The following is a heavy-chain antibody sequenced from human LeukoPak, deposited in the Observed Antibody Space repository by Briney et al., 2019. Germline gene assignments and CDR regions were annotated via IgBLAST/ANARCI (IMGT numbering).Heavy chain of an antibody. CDR3: VSPRGFSYGYFDY. Sequence: SETLSLTCTVSGGSISSSSAYWGWIRQPPGKGLEWIGSIYYSKNTYYNPSLKSRVTISADTSKNQFSLPLGSVSATDTAVYYCVSPRGFSYGYFDYWAREPWSPSPQ. CDR2: IYYSKNT. D-gene: IGHD5-18*01. J-gene: IGHJ4*02. V-gene: IGHV4-39*01. CDR1: GGSISSSSAY.